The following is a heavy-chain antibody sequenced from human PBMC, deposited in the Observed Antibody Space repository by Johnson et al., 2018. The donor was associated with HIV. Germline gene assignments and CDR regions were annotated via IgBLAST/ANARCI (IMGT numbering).Heavy chain of an antibody. CDR3: AKDRVVTNDAFDI. V-gene: IGHV3-9*01. CDR2: ISWNSGSI. D-gene: IGHD2-21*02. Sequence: VQVVESGGGLVQPGRSLRLSFAASGFTFDDYAMHWVRQVPGKGLEWVSGISWNSGSIGYADSVKGRFTISRDNAKNSLYLQMNSLRAEDTAVYYCAKDRVVTNDAFDIWGQGTMVTVSS. CDR1: GFTFDDYA. J-gene: IGHJ3*02.